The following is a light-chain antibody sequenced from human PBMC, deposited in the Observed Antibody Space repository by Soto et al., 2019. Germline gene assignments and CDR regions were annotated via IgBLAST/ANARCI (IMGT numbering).Light chain of an antibody. CDR2: DVN. J-gene: IGLJ1*01. CDR1: SSDVGGYNS. V-gene: IGLV2-11*01. Sequence: QSALTQPRSVSGSPGQSVTISCSGTSSDVGGYNSVSWYKQHPGKAPKLLIYDVNKRPSGVPDRFSGSKSGNTASLTISGLQAEDEADYYCCSYAGTYTYVFGTETKLTVL. CDR3: CSYAGTYTYV.